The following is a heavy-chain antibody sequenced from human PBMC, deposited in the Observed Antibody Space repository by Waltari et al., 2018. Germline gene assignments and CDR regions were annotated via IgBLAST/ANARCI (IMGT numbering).Heavy chain of an antibody. CDR1: GFTFDDYA. D-gene: IGHD1-26*01. CDR2: ISWEGGST. V-gene: IGHV3-43D*04. J-gene: IGHJ4*02. CDR3: AKDWGSGSSPYFDY. Sequence: EVQLVESGGVVVQPGGSLRLSCAASGFTFDDYAMHWVRQAPGKCLGWVSLISWEGGSTYYADSVKGRFTISRDNSKNSLYLQMNSLRAEDTALYYCAKDWGSGSSPYFDYWGQGTLVTVSS.